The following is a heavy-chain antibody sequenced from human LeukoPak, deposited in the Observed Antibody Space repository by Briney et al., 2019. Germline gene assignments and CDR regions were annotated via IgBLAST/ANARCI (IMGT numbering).Heavy chain of an antibody. D-gene: IGHD3-22*01. CDR1: GGTFSSYA. Sequence: SVKVSCKASGGTFSSYAISWVRQAPGQGLEWLRGIIPIFGTANYAQKFQGRVTITTDESTSTAYMELSSLRSEDTAVYYCARRHTLRITMIREYYSDYWGQGTLVTVSS. J-gene: IGHJ4*02. CDR3: ARRHTLRITMIREYYSDY. V-gene: IGHV1-69*05. CDR2: IIPIFGTA.